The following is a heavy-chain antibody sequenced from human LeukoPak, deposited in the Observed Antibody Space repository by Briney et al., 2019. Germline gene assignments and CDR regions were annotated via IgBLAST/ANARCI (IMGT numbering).Heavy chain of an antibody. V-gene: IGHV1-18*01. CDR1: GYTFTSYG. CDR3: AGIGSYPHTHDAFDI. CDR2: ISAYNGKT. Sequence: ASVKVSCKASGYTFTSYGVSWVGQAPGQGLEGMGWISAYNGKTNYAQKLQGRVTITTDKYKSTAYMEVRRQRSDDTAGYECAGIGSYPHTHDAFDIWGQGTMFTVSS. J-gene: IGHJ3*02. D-gene: IGHD1-26*01.